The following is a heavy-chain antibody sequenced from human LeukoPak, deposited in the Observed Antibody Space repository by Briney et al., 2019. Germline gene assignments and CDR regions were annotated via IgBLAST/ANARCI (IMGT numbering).Heavy chain of an antibody. J-gene: IGHJ1*01. CDR1: GFTFSSYG. V-gene: IGHV3-21*01. CDR3: AAGRNFQH. D-gene: IGHD6-13*01. Sequence: GGSLRLSCAASGFTFSSYGMTWVRQAPGKGLEWVSSISDRSGHIYYADSVKGRFTISRDNAKNSLSLQMSSLRAEDTAVYYCAAGRNFQHWGQGTLVTVSS. CDR2: ISDRSGHI.